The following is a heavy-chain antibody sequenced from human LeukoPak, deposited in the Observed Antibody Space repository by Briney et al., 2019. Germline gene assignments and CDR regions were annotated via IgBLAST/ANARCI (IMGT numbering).Heavy chain of an antibody. J-gene: IGHJ3*02. CDR3: ASPRGSWPDAFDI. D-gene: IGHD2-15*01. CDR1: GYSFTSYW. CDR2: IYPGDSDT. V-gene: IGHV5-51*01. Sequence: KRGESLKISCKGSGYSFTSYWIGWVRQLPGKGLEWMGIIYPGDSDTRYSPSFQGQVTISADKSISTAYLQWSSLKASDTAMYYCASPRGSWPDAFDIWGQGTMVTVSS.